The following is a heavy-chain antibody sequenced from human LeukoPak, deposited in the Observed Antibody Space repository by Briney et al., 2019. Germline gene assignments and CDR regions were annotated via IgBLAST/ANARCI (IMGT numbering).Heavy chain of an antibody. Sequence: PGGSLRLSCAASGFTFSSYAMSWVRQAPGKGLEWVSVISGSGGSTYYADSVKGRFTISRDNSKNTLYLQMNSLRAEDTAVYYCAKGYNWNSYYYYMDVWGKGTTVTVSS. V-gene: IGHV3-23*01. D-gene: IGHD1-20*01. CDR2: ISGSGGST. J-gene: IGHJ6*03. CDR3: AKGYNWNSYYYYMDV. CDR1: GFTFSSYA.